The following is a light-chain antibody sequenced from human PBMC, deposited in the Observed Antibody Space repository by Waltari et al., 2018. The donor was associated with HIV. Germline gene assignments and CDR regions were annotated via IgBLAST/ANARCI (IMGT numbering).Light chain of an antibody. CDR2: PAS. CDR1: ECISSW. J-gene: IGKJ4*01. Sequence: DTQMTQSPATLSASVGARVTLVCRAYECISSWLAWFQQRPGMLPKLLIYPASVLEKGDSERFSGSGSGTEVALSISDLLPDDVSTDFCQQYNSYPLTVGGGTKVEI. CDR3: QQYNSYPLT. V-gene: IGKV1-5*03.